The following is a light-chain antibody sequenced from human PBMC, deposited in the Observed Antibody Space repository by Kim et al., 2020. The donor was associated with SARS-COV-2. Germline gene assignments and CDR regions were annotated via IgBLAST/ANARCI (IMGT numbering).Light chain of an antibody. CDR1: SYNSGKLN. CDR2: RND. V-gene: IGLV1-47*01. CDR3: ATWGDSVSAQV. Sequence: GRGDPVYFPGGSYNSGKLNVYWYQQVPGMAPKLLIYRNDQRASGVPGRFSASKSGTSATLTINGIRSEDEADYYCATWGDSVSAQVFGGGTKVTVL. J-gene: IGLJ3*02.